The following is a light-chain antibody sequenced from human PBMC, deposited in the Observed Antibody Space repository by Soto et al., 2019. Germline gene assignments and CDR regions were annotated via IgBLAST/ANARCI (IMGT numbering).Light chain of an antibody. CDR1: SSNIGSNT. V-gene: IGLV1-44*01. CDR3: AAWDDSLNGLV. CDR2: NNN. J-gene: IGLJ1*01. Sequence: QSVLTQPPSASGTPGQGVTISFSGRSSNIGSNTVNWYQHLPGTAPKLLSDNNNQRPAGVPDRFSGSKSGTSASLAISGLQSEDEADYYCAAWDDSLNGLVFGTGTKVTVL.